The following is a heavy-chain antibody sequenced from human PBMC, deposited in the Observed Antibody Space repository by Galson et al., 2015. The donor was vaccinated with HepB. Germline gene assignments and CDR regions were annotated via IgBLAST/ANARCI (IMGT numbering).Heavy chain of an antibody. J-gene: IGHJ4*02. Sequence: SLRLSCAASGFTFSSYAMSWVRQAPGKGLEWVSAISGSGGSTYYADSVKGRFTISRDNSKNTLYLQMNSLRAEDTAVYYCAKDLIFQFGYSSGWYGGFGPNPSATVFDYWGQGTLVTVSS. D-gene: IGHD6-19*01. V-gene: IGHV3-23*01. CDR3: AKDLIFQFGYSSGWYGGFGPNPSATVFDY. CDR1: GFTFSSYA. CDR2: ISGSGGST.